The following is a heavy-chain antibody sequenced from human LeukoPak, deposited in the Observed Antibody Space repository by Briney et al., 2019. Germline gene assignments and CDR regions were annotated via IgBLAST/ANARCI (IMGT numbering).Heavy chain of an antibody. CDR1: GFTFSSYW. CDR3: ASDDSSGYSGDY. D-gene: IGHD3-22*01. Sequence: GGSLRLSCAASGFTFSSYWMSWVRQAPGKGLEWVANIKQDGSEKYYVDSVKGRFTISRDNAKNSLYLQMNSLRAGDTAVYYCASDDSSGYSGDYWGQGTLVTVSS. J-gene: IGHJ4*02. CDR2: IKQDGSEK. V-gene: IGHV3-7*01.